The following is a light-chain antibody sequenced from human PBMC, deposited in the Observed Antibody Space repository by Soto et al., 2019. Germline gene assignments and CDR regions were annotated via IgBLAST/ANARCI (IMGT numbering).Light chain of an antibody. Sequence: DIVMTQSPDSLAVSLGEGATINCKSSQSVLSSSNNKNYLAWYQQKPGQPPKLLIYWASTRESGVPDRFSGSGSGTDFTLTISSLQAEEVAVYYCQQYYSTPPTFGQGTKVEIK. CDR2: WAS. CDR1: QSVLSSSNNKNY. V-gene: IGKV4-1*01. J-gene: IGKJ1*01. CDR3: QQYYSTPPT.